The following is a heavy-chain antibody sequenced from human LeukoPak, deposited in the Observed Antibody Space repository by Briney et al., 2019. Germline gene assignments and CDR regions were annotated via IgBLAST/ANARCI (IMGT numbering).Heavy chain of an antibody. D-gene: IGHD2-2*01. J-gene: IGHJ4*02. CDR2: ISWNSGSI. CDR3: AKADCSSTSCLVDY. V-gene: IGHV3-9*03. Sequence: GGSLRLSCAASGFTFDDYAMHWVRQAPGKGLEWVSGISWNSGSIGYADSAKGRFTISGDNAKNSLYLQMNSLRAEDMALYYCAKADCSSTSCLVDYWGQGTLVTVSS. CDR1: GFTFDDYA.